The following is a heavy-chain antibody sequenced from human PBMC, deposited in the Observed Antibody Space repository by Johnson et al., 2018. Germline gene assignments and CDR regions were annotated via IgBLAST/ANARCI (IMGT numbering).Heavy chain of an antibody. J-gene: IGHJ6*02. Sequence: VQLVQSGGGLVQPGGTLRLSCAASGFTFNTYSMNWVRQAPGTGHQWLSYISSSGNIIYYADSVKGRFTISRDNAKNSLYLQMNSLRDEDTAVYYCARDLWRLDVWGQGTTVSVSS. D-gene: IGHD2-21*01. CDR1: GFTFNTYS. CDR3: ARDLWRLDV. V-gene: IGHV3-48*02. CDR2: ISSSGNII.